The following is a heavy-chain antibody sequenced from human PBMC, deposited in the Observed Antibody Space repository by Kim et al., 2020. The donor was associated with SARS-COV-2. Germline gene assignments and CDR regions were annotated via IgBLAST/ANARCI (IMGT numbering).Heavy chain of an antibody. CDR2: IYHSGST. Sequence: SETLSLTCTVSGYSISSGYYWGWIRQPPGKGLEWIGSIYHSGSTYYNPSLKSRVTISVDTSKNQFSLKLSSVTAADTAVYYCARDAEATIRRLDYWGQGTLVTVSS. J-gene: IGHJ4*02. CDR1: GYSISSGYY. D-gene: IGHD5-12*01. V-gene: IGHV4-38-2*02. CDR3: ARDAEATIRRLDY.